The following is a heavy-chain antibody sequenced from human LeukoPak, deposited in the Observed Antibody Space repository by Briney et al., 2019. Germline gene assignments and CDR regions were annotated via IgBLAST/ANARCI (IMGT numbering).Heavy chain of an antibody. J-gene: IGHJ4*02. V-gene: IGHV1-46*01. CDR3: ARRSSGYDLDY. D-gene: IGHD5-12*01. Sequence: ASVRVSCKASGYTFTSYYMHWVRQAPGQGLEWMGIINPSGGSTSYAQKFQGRVTMTRDTSTSTVYMELSSLRSEDTAVYYCARRSSGYDLDYWGQGTLVTVSS. CDR2: INPSGGST. CDR1: GYTFTSYY.